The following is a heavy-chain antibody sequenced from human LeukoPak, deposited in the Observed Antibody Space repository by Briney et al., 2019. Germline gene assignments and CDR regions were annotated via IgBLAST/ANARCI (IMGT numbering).Heavy chain of an antibody. D-gene: IGHD3-16*01. V-gene: IGHV3-74*01. CDR1: GFTFSSYW. Sequence: GGSLRLSCAASGFTFSSYWMHWVRQAPGKGLMWVSRINSDGTSTSYADSVKGRFTISRDNAKNTLYLQMNSLRAEDTAVYYCSLGQAHGMDVWGQGTTVTVSS. CDR3: SLGQAHGMDV. CDR2: INSDGTST. J-gene: IGHJ6*02.